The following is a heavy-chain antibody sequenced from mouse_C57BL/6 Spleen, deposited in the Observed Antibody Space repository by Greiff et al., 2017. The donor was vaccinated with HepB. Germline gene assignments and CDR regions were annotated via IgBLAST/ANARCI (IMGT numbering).Heavy chain of an antibody. CDR3: ARGDGYPSYPY. D-gene: IGHD2-3*01. Sequence: QVQLKQSGAELARPGASVKLSCKASGYTFTSYGISWVKQRTGQGLEWIGEIYPRSGNTYYNEKFKGKATLTADKSSSTAYMELRSLTSEDSAVYFCARGDGYPSYPYWGQGTLVTVSA. CDR1: GYTFTSYG. V-gene: IGHV1-81*01. J-gene: IGHJ3*01. CDR2: IYPRSGNT.